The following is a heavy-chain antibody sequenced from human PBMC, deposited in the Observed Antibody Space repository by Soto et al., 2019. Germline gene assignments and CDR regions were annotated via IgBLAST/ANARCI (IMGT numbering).Heavy chain of an antibody. CDR3: AGTTSLQWYYMDV. V-gene: IGHV6-1*01. CDR1: GHSVSSNSAS. D-gene: IGHD1-7*01. Sequence: SQSLSLTYAISGHSVSSNSASWNWIRQSPSRGLGWLGRTYYRSRWYNDDAVSVKSRITINPDTSKHQFSLHLNSLTPADTPVYYCAGTTSLQWYYMDVWGKGTPVTVSS. CDR2: TYYRSRWYN. J-gene: IGHJ6*03.